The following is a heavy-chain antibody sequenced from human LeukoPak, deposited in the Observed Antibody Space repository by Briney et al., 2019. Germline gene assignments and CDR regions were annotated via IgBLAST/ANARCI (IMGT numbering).Heavy chain of an antibody. Sequence: SENLSLTCAVYGGSFSGYYWSWIRQPPGKGLEWIGEINHSGSTNYNPSLKSRVTISVDTSKNQFSLKLSSVTAADTAVYYCARDRRTYYYDSSGYYPDYWGQGTLVTVSS. CDR2: INHSGST. D-gene: IGHD3-22*01. V-gene: IGHV4-34*01. CDR1: GGSFSGYY. J-gene: IGHJ4*02. CDR3: ARDRRTYYYDSSGYYPDY.